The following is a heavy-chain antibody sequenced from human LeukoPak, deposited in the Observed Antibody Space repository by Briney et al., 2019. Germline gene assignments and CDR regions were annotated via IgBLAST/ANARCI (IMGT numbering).Heavy chain of an antibody. V-gene: IGHV1-2*02. J-gene: IGHJ4*02. Sequence: ASVKVSFKSSVYTCTVYYRHWLRQSPGQGLGWMVWINPNSGRTNYAHKFQGRVTMTRDTCIRTAYMELSRLRSDDTAVYYCARGPLGSGGSRRLDYWGQGTLVTVSS. D-gene: IGHD2-15*01. CDR3: ARGPLGSGGSRRLDY. CDR1: VYTCTVYY. CDR2: INPNSGRT.